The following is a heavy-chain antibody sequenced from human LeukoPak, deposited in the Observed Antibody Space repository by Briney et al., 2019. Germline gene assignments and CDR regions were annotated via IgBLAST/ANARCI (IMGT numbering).Heavy chain of an antibody. CDR2: IYYSGST. V-gene: IGHV4-39*01. J-gene: IGHJ5*02. D-gene: IGHD6-13*01. Sequence: SETLSLTCTVSGGSISSSSYYLGWIRQPPGKGLEWIGSIYYSGSTYYDPSLKSRVTISVDTSKNQFSLKLSSVTAADTAVYYCARGAYSRMAYNWFDPWGQGTLVTVSS. CDR3: ARGAYSRMAYNWFDP. CDR1: GGSISSSSYY.